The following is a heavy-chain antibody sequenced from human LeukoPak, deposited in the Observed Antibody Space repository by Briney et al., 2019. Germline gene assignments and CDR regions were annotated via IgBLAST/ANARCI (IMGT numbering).Heavy chain of an antibody. CDR3: TRDGGSFCDFDY. V-gene: IGHV3-64*02. J-gene: IGHJ4*02. Sequence: SGGSLRPSCVASGFSFRNYAIHWVRQAPGKGLEYVSVINTDGRITYYADSVKGRFTISRDNSKNTVYLQMGSLRGEDMAVYYCTRDGGSFCDFDYWGQGALVTVSS. CDR1: GFSFRNYA. CDR2: INTDGRIT. D-gene: IGHD1-26*01.